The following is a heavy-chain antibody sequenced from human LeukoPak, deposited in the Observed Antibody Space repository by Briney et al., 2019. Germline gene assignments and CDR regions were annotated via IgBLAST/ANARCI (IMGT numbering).Heavy chain of an antibody. D-gene: IGHD1-14*01. CDR2: INQHGTEK. Sequence: GGSLRLSCAASGFTSSNYWMSWVRQAPGKGLEWVANINQHGTEKYYVGSVEGRFTVSRDNAKNSLFLQMNSLRTEDTAVYFXXXXXLXGTTRHFDFWGQGTLVTVSS. J-gene: IGHJ4*02. V-gene: IGHV3-7*01. CDR1: GFTSSNYW. CDR3: XXXXLXGTTRHFDF.